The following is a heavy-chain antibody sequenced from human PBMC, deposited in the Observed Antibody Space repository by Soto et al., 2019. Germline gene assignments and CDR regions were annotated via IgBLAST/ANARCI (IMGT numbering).Heavy chain of an antibody. Sequence: ASVKVSCKASGYTFTSYGISWVRQAPGQGLEWMGWISSYNGNTNYAQKVQGRVTMTTDTSTSTTYMELRSLRSDDTAVYYCARGPRYCSTTSCFSGVTWFDPWGQGALVTVSS. V-gene: IGHV1-18*04. CDR3: ARGPRYCSTTSCFSGVTWFDP. D-gene: IGHD2-2*01. J-gene: IGHJ5*02. CDR2: ISSYNGNT. CDR1: GYTFTSYG.